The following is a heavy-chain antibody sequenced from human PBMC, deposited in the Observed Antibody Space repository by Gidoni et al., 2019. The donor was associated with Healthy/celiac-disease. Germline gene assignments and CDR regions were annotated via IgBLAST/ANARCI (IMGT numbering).Heavy chain of an antibody. D-gene: IGHD5-18*01. CDR3: ASGTAMVNAFDI. CDR2: ISSSSSYT. Sequence: QVQLVESGGGLVKPGGPLRLSCAASGFTFSDYYMSWIRQAPGKGLEWVSYISSSSSYTNYADSVKGRFTISRDNAKNSLYLQMNSLRAEDTAVYYCASGTAMVNAFDIWGQGTMVTVSS. CDR1: GFTFSDYY. V-gene: IGHV3-11*05. J-gene: IGHJ3*02.